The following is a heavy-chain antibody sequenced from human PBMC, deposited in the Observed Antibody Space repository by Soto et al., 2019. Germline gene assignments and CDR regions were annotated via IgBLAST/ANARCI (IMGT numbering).Heavy chain of an antibody. CDR2: ISYDGSNE. V-gene: IGHV3-30*18. CDR1: GFTFSNYA. D-gene: IGHD1-20*01. J-gene: IGHJ4*02. Sequence: GGSLILSCAASGFTFSNYAMHWVRQAPGKGLEWVAVISYDGSNEYYADSVRGRFTISRDNSKNTLYLQMNSLKVEDTAVYFCAKDLSISCWGQGTLVTFSS. CDR3: AKDLSISC.